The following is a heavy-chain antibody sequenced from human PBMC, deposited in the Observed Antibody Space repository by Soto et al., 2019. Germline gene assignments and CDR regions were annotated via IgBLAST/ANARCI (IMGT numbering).Heavy chain of an antibody. D-gene: IGHD3-10*01. J-gene: IGHJ4*02. V-gene: IGHV4-59*08. CDR2: IYYSGST. Sequence: SQTHPHPKTVVEGTIRSHYWSRIRQTPGKGLEWIGYIYYSGSTNYNPSLKSRVTISVDTSKNQFSLKLNSMTAADTAVYYCARHNYGSGSTYFDYWGQGTLVTVSS. CDR3: ARHNYGSGSTYFDY. CDR1: EGTIRSHY.